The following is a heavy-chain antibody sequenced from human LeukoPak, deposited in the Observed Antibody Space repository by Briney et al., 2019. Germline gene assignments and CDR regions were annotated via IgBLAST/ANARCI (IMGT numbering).Heavy chain of an antibody. CDR2: INPNNGGT. D-gene: IGHD5-18*01. CDR3: ARAGYSYGYVLDV. Sequence: GASVTVSCKPSGYTFTGYYIRWVRQAPGQGLEWMGRINPNNGGTNYAQKFQGRVTMTRDTSINTAYMELSGLRSDDTAVYYCARAGYSYGYVLDVWGQGTTVTVSS. V-gene: IGHV1-2*06. CDR1: GYTFTGYY. J-gene: IGHJ6*02.